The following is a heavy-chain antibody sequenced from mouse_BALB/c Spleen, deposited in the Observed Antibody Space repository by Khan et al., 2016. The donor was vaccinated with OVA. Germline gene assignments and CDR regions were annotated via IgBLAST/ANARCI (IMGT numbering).Heavy chain of an antibody. V-gene: IGHV1-5*01. Sequence: VQLKESGTVLARPGASVKMSCKASGYSFTSYLIHWVKQRPGQGLEWIGDIYPGNSDTTYTQKFKDKAKLTAGTSANTAYMELSSLTNEDSAVYYCARGGDSSFAYWGQGTLVTVSA. D-gene: IGHD1-3*01. CDR2: IYPGNSDT. CDR3: ARGGDSSFAY. J-gene: IGHJ3*01. CDR1: GYSFTSYL.